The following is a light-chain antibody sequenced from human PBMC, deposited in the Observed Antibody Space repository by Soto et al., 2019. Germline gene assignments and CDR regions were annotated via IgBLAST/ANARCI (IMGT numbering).Light chain of an antibody. CDR2: RAS. CDR3: QHYSTYSGT. V-gene: IGKV1-5*03. Sequence: DVQMAQSPSTLSASVGDRVTITCRASQSIGDWLAWFQQKPGKAPALLIYRASYLESGVPSRFSGSGSGTEFTLTISSLQPDDFSTYYCQHYSTYSGTFGPGTTVHIK. CDR1: QSIGDW. J-gene: IGKJ3*01.